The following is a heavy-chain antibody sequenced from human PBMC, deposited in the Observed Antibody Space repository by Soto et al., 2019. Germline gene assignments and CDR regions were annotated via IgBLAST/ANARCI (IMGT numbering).Heavy chain of an antibody. CDR3: ARVGAYYYDSSGYYQHNWFDP. J-gene: IGHJ5*02. CDR2: ISAYNGNT. D-gene: IGHD3-22*01. CDR1: GYTFTSYG. Sequence: GASVKVSCKASGYTFTSYGISCVRQAPGQGLKWIGWISAYNGNTNYAQKIQSRETMTTDTSTSTAYIALRSLRSDDTAVYYRARVGAYYYDSSGYYQHNWFDPWGQGTLVTVSS. V-gene: IGHV1-18*01.